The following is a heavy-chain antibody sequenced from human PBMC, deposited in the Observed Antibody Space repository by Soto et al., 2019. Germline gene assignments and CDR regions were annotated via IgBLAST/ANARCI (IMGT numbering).Heavy chain of an antibody. J-gene: IGHJ6*02. CDR3: ARGTVTTRYYYGMDV. CDR1: GFTFSRNA. Sequence: GGSLRLSCAASGFTFSRNAMSWVRQAPGKGLEWVSAISGSGGSTYYADSVKGRFTISRDNSKNTLYLQMNSLRAEDTAVYYCARGTVTTRYYYGMDVWGQGTTVTVSS. D-gene: IGHD4-4*01. V-gene: IGHV3-23*01. CDR2: ISGSGGST.